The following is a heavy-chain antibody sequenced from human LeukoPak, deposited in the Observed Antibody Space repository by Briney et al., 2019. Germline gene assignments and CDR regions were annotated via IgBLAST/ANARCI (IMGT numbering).Heavy chain of an antibody. CDR3: ATVFGY. CDR1: GFTLSSDW. V-gene: IGHV3-74*01. Sequence: GGSLTLSCAVSGFTLSSDWMHWVSQDPGKGLEWVSRMNQDGSDTSYADSGKGRFTISRDNAKNTVYLQMNSLRAEDSAVYYCATVFGYWGQGTLVTVSS. J-gene: IGHJ4*02. CDR2: MNQDGSDT.